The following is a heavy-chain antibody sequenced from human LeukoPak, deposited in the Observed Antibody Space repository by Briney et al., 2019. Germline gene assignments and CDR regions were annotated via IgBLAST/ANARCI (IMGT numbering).Heavy chain of an antibody. CDR1: GFTFSSYV. D-gene: IGHD3-10*01. V-gene: IGHV3-23*01. Sequence: GGSLRLSCAASGFTFSSYVMTWVRQAPGEGLEWVSAISGSGGSTYYADSVKGRFTISRDNCKKTLYLQMTSLTVDDTAIYSCAKGRGSVSPDDHWGRGTLVTVP. CDR2: ISGSGGST. CDR3: AKGRGSVSPDDH. J-gene: IGHJ4*02.